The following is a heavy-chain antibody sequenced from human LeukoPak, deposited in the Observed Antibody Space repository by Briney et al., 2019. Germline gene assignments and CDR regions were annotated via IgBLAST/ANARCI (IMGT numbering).Heavy chain of an antibody. D-gene: IGHD3-22*01. CDR2: IYHSGST. V-gene: IGHV4-38-2*02. CDR3: AKIMYSESTGYPLEYFQY. Sequence: PSETLSLTCTVSGYSISSGYYWGWIRQPPGKGLEWIGSIYHSGSTYYNPSLKSRVTISVDTSKDQFSLKLSSVTAADTAVYYCAKIMYSESTGYPLEYFQYWGQGTLVTVSS. CDR1: GYSISSGYY. J-gene: IGHJ1*01.